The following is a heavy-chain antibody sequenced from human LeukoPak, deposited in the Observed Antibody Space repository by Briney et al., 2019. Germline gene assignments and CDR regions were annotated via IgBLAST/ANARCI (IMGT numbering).Heavy chain of an antibody. CDR3: ARSGCSSTSCHRDWFDP. V-gene: IGHV3-21*01. CDR1: GFTFSSYS. J-gene: IGHJ5*02. D-gene: IGHD2-2*01. CDR2: ISSSSSYI. Sequence: GGSLRLSCAASGFTFSSYSMNWVRQAPGKGLEWVSSISSSSSYIYYADSVKGRFTISRDNAKNSLYLQMNSLRAEDTAVYYCARSGCSSTSCHRDWFDPWGQGTLVAVSS.